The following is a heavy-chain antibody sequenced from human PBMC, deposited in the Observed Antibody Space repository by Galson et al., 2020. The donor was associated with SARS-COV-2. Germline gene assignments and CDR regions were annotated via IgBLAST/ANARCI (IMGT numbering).Heavy chain of an antibody. CDR3: AKEEHSSGYCYIFDY. CDR2: MSASGVRT. CDR1: GFPFSSYA. J-gene: IGHJ4*02. D-gene: IGHD3-22*01. Sequence: GESLKISCAASGFPFSSYAMSWVRQAPGKGLEWVSSMSASGVRTSYADSLKGRFTISRDNSKNTLYLQMNSLRAEDTAVYYCAKEEHSSGYCYIFDYWGQGTLVTVSS. V-gene: IGHV3-23*01.